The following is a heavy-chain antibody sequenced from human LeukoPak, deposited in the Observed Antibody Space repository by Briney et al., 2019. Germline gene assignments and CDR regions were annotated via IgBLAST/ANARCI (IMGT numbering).Heavy chain of an antibody. V-gene: IGHV3-23*01. CDR3: ARDTGGYHYYDSSGSFDY. J-gene: IGHJ4*02. CDR1: GFTFSSYA. D-gene: IGHD3-22*01. CDR2: ISGSGGST. Sequence: GGSLRLSCAASGFTFSSYAMSWVRQAPGKGLEWVSAISGSGGSTYYADSVKGRFTISRDNSKNTLYLQMNSLRAEDTAVYYCARDTGGYHYYDSSGSFDYWGQGTLVTVSS.